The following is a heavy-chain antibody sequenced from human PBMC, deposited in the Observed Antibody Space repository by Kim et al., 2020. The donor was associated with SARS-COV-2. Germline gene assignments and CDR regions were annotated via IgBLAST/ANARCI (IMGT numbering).Heavy chain of an antibody. D-gene: IGHD5-12*01. V-gene: IGHV6-1*01. J-gene: IGHJ6*02. CDR1: GDHVSSNSAA. CDR2: TYYRSKWYN. CDR3: ARDPSEWLRGRYYYYGMDV. Sequence: SQTLSLTCAISGDHVSSNSAAWHWIRQSPSRGLEWLGRTYYRSKWYNDYAVSVKSRITINPDTSKNQFSLQLNSVTPEDTAVYYCARDPSEWLRGRYYYYGMDVWGQGTTVTVSS.